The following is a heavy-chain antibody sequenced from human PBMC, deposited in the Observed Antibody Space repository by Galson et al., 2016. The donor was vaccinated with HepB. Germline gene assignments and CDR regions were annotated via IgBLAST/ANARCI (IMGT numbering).Heavy chain of an antibody. CDR2: ISGSGAGT. D-gene: IGHD6-6*01. J-gene: IGHJ4*02. V-gene: IGHV3-23*01. Sequence: SLRLSCAASGFIFSNYGMSWVRQAPGKGLEWVSAISGSGAGTHSADSVKGRFTISRDNSKNSLYLQMNSLRAEDTAVYYWARDLRRSSSSSDYWGQGTLVTVSS. CDR3: ARDLRRSSSSSDY. CDR1: GFIFSNYG.